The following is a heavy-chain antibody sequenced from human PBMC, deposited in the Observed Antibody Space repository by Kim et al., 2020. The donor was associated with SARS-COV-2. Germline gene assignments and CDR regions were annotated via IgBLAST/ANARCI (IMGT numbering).Heavy chain of an antibody. Sequence: GGSLRLSCAASGFTFSSYAMNWVRQAPGKGLEWASTISGSGGSTYYADSVKGRFTISRDNSKNTLYLQMNSLRAEDTAVYYCAKDHTMVRGGPSMDVWGKGTTVTVSS. D-gene: IGHD3-10*01. J-gene: IGHJ6*03. CDR1: GFTFSSYA. V-gene: IGHV3-23*01. CDR3: AKDHTMVRGGPSMDV. CDR2: ISGSGGST.